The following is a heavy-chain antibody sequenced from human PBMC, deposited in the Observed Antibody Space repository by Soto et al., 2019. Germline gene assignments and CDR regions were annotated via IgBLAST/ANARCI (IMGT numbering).Heavy chain of an antibody. V-gene: IGHV4-31*02. Sequence: GSTYYNPSLKSRVTISVDTSKNQFSLKLSSVTAADTAVYYCARVTTVTTWWDDYGMDVWGQGTTVTVSS. D-gene: IGHD4-17*01. CDR2: GST. J-gene: IGHJ6*02. CDR3: ARVTTVTTWWDDYGMDV.